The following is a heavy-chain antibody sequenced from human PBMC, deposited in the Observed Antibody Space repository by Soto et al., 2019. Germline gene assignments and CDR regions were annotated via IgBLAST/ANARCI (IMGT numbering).Heavy chain of an antibody. CDR3: AGGGGVGVAGSAAFDM. V-gene: IGHV1-2*02. J-gene: IGHJ3*02. CDR1: GYPVTAYY. Sequence: QLHLVQSGAVVKKPGASVTVSCSASGYPVTAYYMHWVRQAPGRGLEWMGGINPATGAAKYTQTFPGRVTLARDPAPGKGFMELGGLTSGGTAVFFWAGGGGVGVAGSAAFDMWGQGTLVTVSS. D-gene: IGHD3-3*01. CDR2: INPATGAA.